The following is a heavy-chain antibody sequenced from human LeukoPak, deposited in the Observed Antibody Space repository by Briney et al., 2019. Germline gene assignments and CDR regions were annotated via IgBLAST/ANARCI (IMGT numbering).Heavy chain of an antibody. CDR3: ARVKYYDILTGAFDY. CDR2: INWNGGST. Sequence: GGSLRLSCAASGFLFNKYWMTWVRQAPGKGLEWVSGINWNGGSTGYADSVKGRFTISRDNAKNSLYLQMNSLRAEDTALYYCARVKYYDILTGAFDYWGQGTLVTVSS. V-gene: IGHV3-20*04. J-gene: IGHJ4*02. CDR1: GFLFNKYW. D-gene: IGHD3-9*01.